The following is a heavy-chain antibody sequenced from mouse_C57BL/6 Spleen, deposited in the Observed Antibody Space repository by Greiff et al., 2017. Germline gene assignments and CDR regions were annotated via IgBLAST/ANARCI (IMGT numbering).Heavy chain of an antibody. CDR2: ISSGGSYT. D-gene: IGHD1-1*01. CDR3: ARQGYYYGSSPYYYAMDY. Sequence: EVMLVESGGDLVKPGGSLKLSCAASGFTFSSYGMSWVRQTPDKRLEWVATISSGGSYTYYPDSVKGRFTISRDNAKNTLYLQMSSLKSEDTAMYYCARQGYYYGSSPYYYAMDYWGQGTSVTVSS. J-gene: IGHJ4*01. V-gene: IGHV5-6*01. CDR1: GFTFSSYG.